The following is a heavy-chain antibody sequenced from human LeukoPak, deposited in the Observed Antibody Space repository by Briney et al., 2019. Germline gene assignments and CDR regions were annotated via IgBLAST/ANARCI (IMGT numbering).Heavy chain of an antibody. J-gene: IGHJ1*01. CDR2: IYTSGST. D-gene: IGHD2-2*02. Sequence: TSETLSLNCTVSGGSISSGTYFWSWIRQPAGKGLEWIGRIYTSGSTNYNPSLKSRVTMSVGTSRNQFSLRLSSVTAADTAVYYCASEVPASIDYFQHWGQGTLVTVSS. V-gene: IGHV4-61*02. CDR1: GGSISSGTYF. CDR3: ASEVPASIDYFQH.